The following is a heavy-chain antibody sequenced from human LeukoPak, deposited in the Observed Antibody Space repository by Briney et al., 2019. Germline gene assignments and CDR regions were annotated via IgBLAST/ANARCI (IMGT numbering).Heavy chain of an antibody. D-gene: IGHD6-6*01. CDR2: IYPGDSDT. J-gene: IGHJ4*02. V-gene: IGHV5-51*01. CDR1: GYSFTSYW. CDR3: ARTSIAARGPFDY. Sequence: GESLKISCKGSGYSFTSYWIGWVRPMPGKGVEWMGIIYPGDSDTRYSPSFQGQVTISADKSISTAYLQWSSLKASDTAMYYCARTSIAARGPFDYWGQGTLVTVSS.